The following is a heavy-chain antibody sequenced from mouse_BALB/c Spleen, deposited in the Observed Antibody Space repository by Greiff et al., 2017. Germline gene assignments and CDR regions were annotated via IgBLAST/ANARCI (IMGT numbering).Heavy chain of an antibody. CDR2: ISTYYGDA. V-gene: IGHV1S137*01. CDR1: GYTFTDYA. CDR3: ARPYGYDGAWFAY. J-gene: IGHJ3*01. D-gene: IGHD2-2*01. Sequence: LQQSGAELVRPGVSVKISCKGSGYTFTDYAMHWVKQSHAKSLEWIGVISTYYGDASYNQKFKGKATMTVDKSSSTAYMELARLTSEDSAIYYCARPYGYDGAWFAYWGQGTLVTVSA.